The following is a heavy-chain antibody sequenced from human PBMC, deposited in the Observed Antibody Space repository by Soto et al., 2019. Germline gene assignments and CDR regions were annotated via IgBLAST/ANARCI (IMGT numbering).Heavy chain of an antibody. Sequence: SETLSLTCTVSAGSISNYYWSWIRQPPGKGLEWIGYIYYSGSTNYNPSLKSRVTISVDTSKNQFSLKLSSVTAADTAVYYCARKGELRLESWFDPWGQGTLVTVSS. CDR2: IYYSGST. CDR1: AGSISNYY. CDR3: ARKGELRLESWFDP. J-gene: IGHJ5*02. V-gene: IGHV4-59*01. D-gene: IGHD1-26*01.